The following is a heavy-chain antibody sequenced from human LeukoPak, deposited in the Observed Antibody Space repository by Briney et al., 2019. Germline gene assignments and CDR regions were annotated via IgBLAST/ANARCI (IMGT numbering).Heavy chain of an antibody. D-gene: IGHD4-23*01. CDR2: IYSGGST. J-gene: IGHJ4*02. CDR3: ARVPYGGNSIGC. Sequence: GGSLRLSCAASGFTVSSNYMTWVRQAPGKGLEWVSVIYSGGSTDYADSVKGRFTIARDNSRNTVHLQMNSLRVEDTAMYYCARVPYGGNSIGCRGQGTLVTVSS. CDR1: GFTVSSNY. V-gene: IGHV3-66*01.